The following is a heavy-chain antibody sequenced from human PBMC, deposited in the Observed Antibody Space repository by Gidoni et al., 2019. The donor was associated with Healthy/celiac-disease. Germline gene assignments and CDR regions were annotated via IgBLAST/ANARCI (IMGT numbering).Heavy chain of an antibody. CDR1: GYTFTSYY. V-gene: IGHV1-46*01. CDR3: ARANEGSGWSRNDAFDI. D-gene: IGHD6-19*01. CDR2: INPSGGST. Sequence: QVQLVQSGAEVKKPGASVKVSCKASGYTFTSYYMHWVRQAPGQGLEWMGIINPSGGSTSYAQKFQGRVTMTRDTSTSTVYMELSSLRSEDTAVYYCARANEGSGWSRNDAFDIWGQGTMVTVSS. J-gene: IGHJ3*02.